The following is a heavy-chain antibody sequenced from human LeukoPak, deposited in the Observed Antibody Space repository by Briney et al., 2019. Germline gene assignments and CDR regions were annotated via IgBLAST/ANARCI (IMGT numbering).Heavy chain of an antibody. J-gene: IGHJ4*02. CDR2: IIISGSTI. CDR3: ARLPPGAAATDS. V-gene: IGHV3-48*03. D-gene: IGHD6-13*01. Sequence: GGSLRLSCAASGFTFSSYEMNWVRQAPGKGLEWVSYIIISGSTIYYADSVKVRFTISRGNAKNSLYLQMTSLRAEDTAVYYCARLPPGAAATDSSGEGTLVTVSS. CDR1: GFTFSSYE.